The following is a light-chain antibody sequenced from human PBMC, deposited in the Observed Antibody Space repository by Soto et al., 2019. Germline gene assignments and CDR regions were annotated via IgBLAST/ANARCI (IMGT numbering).Light chain of an antibody. CDR1: SSNIGSNT. Sequence: QSVLTQPPSASGTPGQRVTISCSGSSSNIGSNTVNWYQQLPGRAPKLLIYNNNERPSGVPDRFSGSKSGTSASLAISGLQSEDEADYYCAAWDDSLSGAVFGVGTQLTVL. V-gene: IGLV1-44*01. CDR2: NNN. J-gene: IGLJ7*01. CDR3: AAWDDSLSGAV.